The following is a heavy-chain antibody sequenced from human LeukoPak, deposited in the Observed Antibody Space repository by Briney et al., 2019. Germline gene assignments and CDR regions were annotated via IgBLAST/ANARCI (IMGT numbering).Heavy chain of an antibody. J-gene: IGHJ4*02. D-gene: IGHD4-11*01. V-gene: IGHV1-46*01. Sequence: ASVKVSCKASGGTFSSYAISWVRQAPGQGLEWMGTINPSGGTTSYAQKFQGTVTMTRDTSTSTVYMDLSSLRSEDTAVYYCARAPYSGVNPPFDYWGQGTLVIVSS. CDR3: ARAPYSGVNPPFDY. CDR1: GGTFSSYA. CDR2: INPSGGTT.